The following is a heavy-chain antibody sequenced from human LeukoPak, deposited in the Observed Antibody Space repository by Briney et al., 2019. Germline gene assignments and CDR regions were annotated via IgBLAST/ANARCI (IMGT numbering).Heavy chain of an antibody. CDR1: GYTFTGYY. D-gene: IGHD3-22*01. Sequence: ASVKVSCKASGYTFTGYYMHWVRQAPGQGLEWMGWINPNSGGTNYAQKFQGRVTMTRDTSISTPYMELSRLRSDDTAVYYCAKGLYYYDSSGYMDVWGKGTTVTVSS. CDR3: AKGLYYYDSSGYMDV. CDR2: INPNSGGT. V-gene: IGHV1-2*02. J-gene: IGHJ6*03.